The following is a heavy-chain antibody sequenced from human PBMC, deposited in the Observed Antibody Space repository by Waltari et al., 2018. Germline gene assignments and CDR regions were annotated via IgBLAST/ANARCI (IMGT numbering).Heavy chain of an antibody. CDR1: GGSISSGSYY. CDR2: IYTSGST. V-gene: IGHV4-61*02. Sequence: QVQLQESGPGLVKPSQTLSLTCTVSGGSISSGSYYCSWIRQPAGKGLEWIGRIYTSGSTNYNPSLKSRVTISVDTSKNQFSLKLSSVTAADTAVYYCARDLTMIVEKGAFDIWGQGTMVTVSS. J-gene: IGHJ3*02. CDR3: ARDLTMIVEKGAFDI. D-gene: IGHD3-22*01.